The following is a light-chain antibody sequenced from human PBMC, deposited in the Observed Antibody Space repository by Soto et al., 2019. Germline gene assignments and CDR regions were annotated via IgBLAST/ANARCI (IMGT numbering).Light chain of an antibody. CDR2: EVR. CDR3: SSYTTTTWV. Sequence: QSALTQPASVSVSPGQSITISCTGTSSDVGGYDYVSWYQQHPGKAPKLMIYEVRNRPSGVSHRFSGSKSGNTASLIISGLQAEDEADYYCSSYTTTTWVFGAGTKLTVL. V-gene: IGLV2-14*01. CDR1: SSDVGGYDY. J-gene: IGLJ3*02.